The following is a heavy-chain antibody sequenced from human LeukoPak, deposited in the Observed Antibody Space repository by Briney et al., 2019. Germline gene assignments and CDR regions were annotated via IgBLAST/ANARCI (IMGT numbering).Heavy chain of an antibody. CDR2: IFPIFGTA. CDR3: ARDGAKSSSSSWYWFDP. D-gene: IGHD6-13*01. J-gene: IGHJ5*02. Sequence: SVKVSCKASGGTFSSYAIRWVRQAPGPGLEWMGRIFPIFGTANYAQKFQGRVTITTDESTSTAYMELSSLRSEDTAVYYCARDGAKSSSSSWYWFDPWGQGTLVTVSS. CDR1: GGTFSSYA. V-gene: IGHV1-69*05.